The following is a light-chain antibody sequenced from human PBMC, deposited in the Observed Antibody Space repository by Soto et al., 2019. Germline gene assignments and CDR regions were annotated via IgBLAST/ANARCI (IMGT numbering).Light chain of an antibody. J-gene: IGLJ1*01. V-gene: IGLV1-40*01. CDR2: DNT. Sequence: QSVLTQPPSVSGAPGQRVTISCTGSSSNFGAGYDVHWYQQLPKTVPKLLIFDNTNRPSGVPDRFSGSKSGTSASLAITGLQAEDEADYYCVSFAGGTYVFGTGTKLTVL. CDR3: VSFAGGTYV. CDR1: SSNFGAGYD.